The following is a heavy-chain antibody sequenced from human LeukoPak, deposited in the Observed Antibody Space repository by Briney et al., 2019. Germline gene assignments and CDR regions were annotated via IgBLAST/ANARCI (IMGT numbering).Heavy chain of an antibody. CDR3: ARVRRPMASQYYFDY. Sequence: PSETLSLTCTVSGASINTYYWSWIRQPPGKGLEWIGYIYYSGTTSYNPSLKTRVTISIDTSKNQFSLKLSSVTAADTAVYYCARVRRPMASQYYFDYWGQGTLVTVSS. CDR1: GASINTYY. V-gene: IGHV4-59*01. J-gene: IGHJ4*02. D-gene: IGHD3-10*01. CDR2: IYYSGTT.